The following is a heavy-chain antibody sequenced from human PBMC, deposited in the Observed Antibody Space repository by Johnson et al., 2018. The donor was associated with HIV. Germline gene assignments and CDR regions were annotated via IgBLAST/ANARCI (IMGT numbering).Heavy chain of an antibody. CDR1: GFTFSSYA. V-gene: IGHV3-30*04. CDR3: TSGGTYFLGAFDI. Sequence: QVQLVESGGGVVQPGRSLRLSCAASGFTFSSYAMHWVRQAPGKGLEWVAVISYDGSNKYYADSVKGRFTISRDNSKNTLYLQMNSLKTEDTAVYYCTSGGTYFLGAFDIWGQGTMVTVSS. D-gene: IGHD1-26*01. CDR2: ISYDGSNK. J-gene: IGHJ3*02.